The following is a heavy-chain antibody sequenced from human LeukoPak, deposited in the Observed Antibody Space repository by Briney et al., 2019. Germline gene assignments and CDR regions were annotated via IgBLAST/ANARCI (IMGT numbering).Heavy chain of an antibody. V-gene: IGHV4-59*08. Sequence: PSETLSLTCTVSGGSISSYYWSWIRQPPGKGLEWIGYIYYSGSTNYNPSLKSRVTIPVDTSKNQFSLKLSSVTAADTAVYYCARHKGSGSYYAFDYWGQGTLVTVSS. D-gene: IGHD1-26*01. CDR2: IYYSGST. CDR3: ARHKGSGSYYAFDY. CDR1: GGSISSYY. J-gene: IGHJ4*02.